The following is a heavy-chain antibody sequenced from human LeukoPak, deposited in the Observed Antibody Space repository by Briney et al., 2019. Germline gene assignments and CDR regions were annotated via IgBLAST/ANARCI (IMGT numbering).Heavy chain of an antibody. CDR2: IYTTGST. CDR1: GDSISRYY. J-gene: IGHJ4*02. V-gene: IGHV4-4*07. D-gene: IGHD4-23*01. Sequence: SETLSLTCSVTGDSISRYYWSWIRQPAGKGLEWIGRIYTTGSTNYNPSLKSRVTMSLDTSKNQFSLKLSSVTAADTAVYYCARHAYGGNRGHFDYWGQGTLVTVSS. CDR3: ARHAYGGNRGHFDY.